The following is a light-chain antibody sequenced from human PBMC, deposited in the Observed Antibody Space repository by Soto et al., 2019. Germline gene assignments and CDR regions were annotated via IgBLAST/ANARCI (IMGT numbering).Light chain of an antibody. V-gene: IGKV3-15*01. CDR3: QQYNNWPPLT. CDR1: QSVSSS. Sequence: EIVVTKSAATLSVSPGETATLSCRASQSVSSSLAWYQQTPGRAPRLLIYGASTRATGIPTRFSGSGSGTEFTLTISSLQSEDFAVYYCQQYNNWPPLTFGGGTKVDIK. CDR2: GAS. J-gene: IGKJ4*01.